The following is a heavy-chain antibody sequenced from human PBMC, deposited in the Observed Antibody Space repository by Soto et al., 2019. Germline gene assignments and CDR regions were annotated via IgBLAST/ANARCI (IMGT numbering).Heavy chain of an antibody. D-gene: IGHD2-15*01. V-gene: IGHV3-11*01. J-gene: IGHJ4*02. CDR2: ISNSGSTT. Sequence: QVQLVESGGGLAKPGGSLRLSCAASGFTFSHYFMTWIRHAPGKGLEWVSHISNSGSTTYYADSVKGRFTISRDNAKDSLSLQMNSLRAEDTAVYYCVREKYCSGGSCYSDYWGQGTLVTVSS. CDR1: GFTFSHYF. CDR3: VREKYCSGGSCYSDY.